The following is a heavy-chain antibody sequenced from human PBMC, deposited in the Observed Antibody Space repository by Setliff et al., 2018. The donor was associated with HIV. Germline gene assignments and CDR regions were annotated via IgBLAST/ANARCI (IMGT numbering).Heavy chain of an antibody. CDR1: GGSISSGSYY. J-gene: IGHJ6*02. D-gene: IGHD3-10*01. V-gene: IGHV4-61*02. CDR2: TYTSGST. Sequence: SETLSLTCTVSGGSISSGSYYWSWIRQPAGKGLEWIGRTYTSGSTNYNPSLKSRVTISVDTSKNQFSLKLSSVTAADTAVYYCARDSGTTGWCVDVWGQGTTVTVSS. CDR3: ARDSGTTGWCVDV.